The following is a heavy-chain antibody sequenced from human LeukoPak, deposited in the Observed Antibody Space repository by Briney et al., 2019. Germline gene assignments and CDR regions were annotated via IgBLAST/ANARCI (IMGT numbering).Heavy chain of an antibody. CDR1: GYTFTGYY. CDR3: ARDPVVVPAAMAY. Sequence: ASVKVSCKASGYTFTGYYMHWVRQAPGQGLEWMGWINPNSGGTNYAQKFQGWVTMTRDTSISTAYMELSRLRSDDTAVYYCARDPVVVPAAMAYWGQGTLVTVSS. V-gene: IGHV1-2*04. D-gene: IGHD2-2*01. CDR2: INPNSGGT. J-gene: IGHJ4*02.